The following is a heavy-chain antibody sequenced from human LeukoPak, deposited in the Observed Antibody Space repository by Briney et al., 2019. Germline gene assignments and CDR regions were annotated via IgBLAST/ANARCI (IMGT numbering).Heavy chain of an antibody. V-gene: IGHV3-33*01. CDR3: ARDQYDTWSRRGNFDS. D-gene: IGHD3-3*01. CDR1: GFTFSSYG. J-gene: IGHJ4*02. CDR2: IWYDGSNK. Sequence: PGGSPRLSCAASGFTFSSYGMHWVRQAPGKGLEWVAVIWYDGSNKYYADSVKGRFTISRDNSKNTLYLQMNSLRAEDTAVYYCARDQYDTWSRRGNFDSWGQGTLVIVSS.